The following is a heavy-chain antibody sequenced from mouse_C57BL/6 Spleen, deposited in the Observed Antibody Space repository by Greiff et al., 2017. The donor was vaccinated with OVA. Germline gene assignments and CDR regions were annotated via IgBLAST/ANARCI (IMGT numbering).Heavy chain of an antibody. Sequence: VQVVESGAELVRPGASVKLSCKASGYTFTDYYINWVKQRPGQGLEWIARIYPGSGNTYYNEKFKGKATLTAEKSSSTAYMQLSSLTSEDSAVYFCARGVTTVVATGENFDYWGQGTTLTVSS. D-gene: IGHD1-1*01. J-gene: IGHJ2*01. CDR3: ARGVTTVVATGENFDY. V-gene: IGHV1-76*01. CDR2: IYPGSGNT. CDR1: GYTFTDYY.